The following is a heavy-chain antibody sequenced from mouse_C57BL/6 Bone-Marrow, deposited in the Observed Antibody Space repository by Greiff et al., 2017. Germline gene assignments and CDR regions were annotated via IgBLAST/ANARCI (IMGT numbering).Heavy chain of an antibody. CDR3: ARSGYYDLDY. CDR1: GYAFTNYL. D-gene: IGHD2-4*01. V-gene: IGHV1-54*01. CDR2: INPVSGGT. Sequence: VQLQQSGAELVRPGTSVKVSCKASGYAFTNYLIEWVKQRPGQGLEWIGVINPVSGGTNYNEKFKGKATLTADKSSSTAYMQLSSLTSEDSAVYFCARSGYYDLDYWGQGTTLTVSS. J-gene: IGHJ2*01.